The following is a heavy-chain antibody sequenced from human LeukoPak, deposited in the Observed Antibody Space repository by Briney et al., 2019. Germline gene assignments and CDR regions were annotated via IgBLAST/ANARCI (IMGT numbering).Heavy chain of an antibody. CDR3: ARGVTGTYYYYYYMDV. Sequence: GGSLRLSCAASGFTFSSYSMNWVRQAPGKGLEWVSYISSSSSTIYYADSVKGRFTISRDNAKNSLYLQMNSLRAEDTAVYYCARGVTGTYYYYYYMDVWGKGTTVTVSS. J-gene: IGHJ6*03. D-gene: IGHD1-20*01. CDR2: ISSSSSTI. CDR1: GFTFSSYS. V-gene: IGHV3-48*01.